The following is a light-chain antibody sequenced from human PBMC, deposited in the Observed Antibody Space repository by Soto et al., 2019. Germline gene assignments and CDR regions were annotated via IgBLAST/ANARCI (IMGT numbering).Light chain of an antibody. V-gene: IGKV3-20*01. Sequence: EIVLTQSPGTLSLSPGERATLSCRASQSVSSNYLAWYLQKSGQAPRLLIYGASSRATGIPDRFSGSGSGTDFTLTISRLEPEDFAVYYCQQYGSSGWTFGQGTKVEIK. CDR2: GAS. CDR1: QSVSSNY. J-gene: IGKJ1*01. CDR3: QQYGSSGWT.